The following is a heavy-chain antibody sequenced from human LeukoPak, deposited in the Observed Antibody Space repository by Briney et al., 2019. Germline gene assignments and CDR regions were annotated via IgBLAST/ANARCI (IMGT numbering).Heavy chain of an antibody. J-gene: IGHJ4*02. CDR2: IHYSGST. Sequence: PSETPSLTCTVSGGSISSYYWSWIRQPPGKGLEWIGYIHYSGSTNYNPSLKSRVTISVDTSKNQFSLKLSSVTAADTAVYYCARDDYGDYGGFDYWGQGTLVTVSS. V-gene: IGHV4-59*01. CDR3: ARDDYGDYGGFDY. D-gene: IGHD4-17*01. CDR1: GGSISSYY.